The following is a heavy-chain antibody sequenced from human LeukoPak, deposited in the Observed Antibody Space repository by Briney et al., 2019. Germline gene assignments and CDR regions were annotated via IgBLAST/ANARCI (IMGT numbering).Heavy chain of an antibody. V-gene: IGHV4-4*02. CDR2: ISHSGAT. CDR3: ERGDDYIFDY. Sequence: SGTLSLTCAVSGDPITSANWWSWVRQSPGKGLEWIGEISHSGATNHNPSLKSRVTMSLDKSKNQLSLRVNSVTAADAAVYYCERGDDYIFDYWGQGTLVTVSS. CDR1: GDPITSANW. J-gene: IGHJ4*02. D-gene: IGHD4-11*01.